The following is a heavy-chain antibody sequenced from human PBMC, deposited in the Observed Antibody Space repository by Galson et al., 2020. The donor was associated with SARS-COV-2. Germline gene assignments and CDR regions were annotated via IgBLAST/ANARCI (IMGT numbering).Heavy chain of an antibody. J-gene: IGHJ4*02. CDR3: ARGTTVTPLDY. D-gene: IGHD4-17*01. V-gene: IGHV4-4*07. Sequence: ETSETLSLTCTVSGDSIDSISSNYWSWVRQPAGKGLEWIGRISTSGTTHYNPSLKSRVTMSVDTSKNQFSLKLSFVTAADTAMYYCARGTTVTPLDYWSQGTLVTVSS. CDR2: ISTSGTT. CDR1: GDSIDSISSNY.